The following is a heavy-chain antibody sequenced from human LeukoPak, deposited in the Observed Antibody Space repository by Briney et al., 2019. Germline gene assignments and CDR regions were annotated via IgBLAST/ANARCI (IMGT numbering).Heavy chain of an antibody. CDR1: GFTFSSYA. J-gene: IGHJ1*01. CDR3: ARYDFWSGYYTRIGFQH. D-gene: IGHD3-3*01. Sequence: GGSLRLSCAASGFTFSSYAMSWVRQAPGKGLEWVSAISGSGGSTYYADSVKGRFTISRGNSKNTLYLQMNSLRAEDTAVYYCARYDFWSGYYTRIGFQHWGQGTLVTVSS. V-gene: IGHV3-23*01. CDR2: ISGSGGST.